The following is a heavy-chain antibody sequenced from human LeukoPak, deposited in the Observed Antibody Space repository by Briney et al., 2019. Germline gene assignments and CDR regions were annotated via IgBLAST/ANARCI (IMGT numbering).Heavy chain of an antibody. CDR1: GFTFSSYG. CDR2: IWYDGSNK. Sequence: PGGSLRLSCAASGFTFSSYGMHWVRQAPGKGLEWVAVIWYDGSNKYYADSVKGRFTISRDNSKNTLYLQMNSLRAEDTAVYYCAKDDYDFWSGYYTGMDVWGKGTTVTVSS. V-gene: IGHV3-33*06. CDR3: AKDDYDFWSGYYTGMDV. J-gene: IGHJ6*03. D-gene: IGHD3-3*01.